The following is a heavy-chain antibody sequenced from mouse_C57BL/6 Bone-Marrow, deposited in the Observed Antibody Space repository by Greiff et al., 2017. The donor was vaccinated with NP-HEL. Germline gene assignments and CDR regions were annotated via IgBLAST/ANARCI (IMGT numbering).Heavy chain of an antibody. CDR3: ARRELGRYLDY. CDR1: GFTFSSYT. V-gene: IGHV5-9*01. J-gene: IGHJ2*01. CDR2: ISGGGGNT. Sequence: EVKLVESGGGLVKPGGSLKLSCAASGFTFSSYTMSWVRQTPEKRLEWVATISGGGGNTYYPDSVKGRFTISRDNAKNTLYLQMSSLRSEDTALYYCARRELGRYLDYWGQGTTLTVSS. D-gene: IGHD4-1*01.